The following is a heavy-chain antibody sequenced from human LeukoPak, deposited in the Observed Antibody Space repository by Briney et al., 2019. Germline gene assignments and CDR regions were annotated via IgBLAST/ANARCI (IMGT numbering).Heavy chain of an antibody. D-gene: IGHD2-2*01. Sequence: SETLSLTCAVSGGSISSSNWWSWVRQPPGKGLEWIGEIYHSGSTNYNPSLKSRVTISVDKSKNQFSLKLSSVTAAATAVYYCASQDIVVVPAAMGPYYYYGMDVWGKGTTVTVSS. J-gene: IGHJ6*04. CDR2: IYHSGST. CDR1: GGSISSSNW. V-gene: IGHV4-4*02. CDR3: ASQDIVVVPAAMGPYYYYGMDV.